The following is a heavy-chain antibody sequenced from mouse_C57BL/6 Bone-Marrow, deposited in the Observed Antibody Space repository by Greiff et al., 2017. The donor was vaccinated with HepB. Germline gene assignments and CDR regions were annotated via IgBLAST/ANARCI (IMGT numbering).Heavy chain of an antibody. CDR3: GSYTAASRDYVDY. V-gene: IGHV1-82*01. Sequence: VKLQESGPELVKPGASVKISCKASGYPFSSSWMNWVKQRPGKGLGWIGRIYPGDGDTNYNGKFKGKATLTAAKSSSTAYMQLNSLTSEDSAVDFCGSYTAASRDYVDYWGQGTTLTVSS. CDR2: IYPGDGDT. D-gene: IGHD1-1*01. CDR1: GYPFSSSW. J-gene: IGHJ2*01.